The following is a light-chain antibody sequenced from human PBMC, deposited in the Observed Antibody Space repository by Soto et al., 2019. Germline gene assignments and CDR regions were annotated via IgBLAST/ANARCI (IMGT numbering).Light chain of an antibody. CDR2: AAS. CDR3: QQYGTSPYT. V-gene: IGKV3-20*01. Sequence: ELVLTQSPGTLSFSLGERATLSCGASQRVTSDYLDWYQQKRGHAPSLLIYAASSRATGVADRFSGSGSGTDFTLTISRLEPEDFAVYHCQQYGTSPYTFGQGTKLE. J-gene: IGKJ2*01. CDR1: QRVTSDY.